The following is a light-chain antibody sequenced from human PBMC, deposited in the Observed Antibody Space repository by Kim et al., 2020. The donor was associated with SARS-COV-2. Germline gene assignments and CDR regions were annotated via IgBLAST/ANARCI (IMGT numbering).Light chain of an antibody. CDR3: SSYTGSSTGV. CDR1: SGDVGGYNY. Sequence: GQSFTFSCTGTSGDVGGYNYVSWYQQHPGKAPKLMIYYVSNRPSGVSNRFSGSKSGNTASLTISGLQAEDEADYSCSSYTGSSTGVFGGGTQLTVL. V-gene: IGLV2-14*03. CDR2: YVS. J-gene: IGLJ3*02.